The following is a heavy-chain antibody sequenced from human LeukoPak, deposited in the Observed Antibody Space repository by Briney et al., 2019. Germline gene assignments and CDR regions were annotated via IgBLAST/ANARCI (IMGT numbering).Heavy chain of an antibody. CDR1: GYTFTSYA. V-gene: IGHV1-3*01. D-gene: IGHD6-19*01. CDR3: AISGWGRINWFDP. J-gene: IGHJ5*02. Sequence: ASVKVSCTASGYTFTSYAMHWVRQAPGQRLEWMGWINAGNGNTKYSQKFQGRVTITRDTSASTAYMELSSLRSEDTAVYYCAISGWGRINWFDPWGQGTLVTVSS. CDR2: INAGNGNT.